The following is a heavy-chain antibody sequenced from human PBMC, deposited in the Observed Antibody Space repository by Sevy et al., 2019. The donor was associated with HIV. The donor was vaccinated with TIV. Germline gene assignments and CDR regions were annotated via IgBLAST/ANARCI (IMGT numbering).Heavy chain of an antibody. J-gene: IGHJ1*01. CDR3: ATRLGYCSGSSCYPPEYFHH. D-gene: IGHD2-15*01. CDR2: IYYSGNT. Sequence: SETLSLTCIVSGGSISSSSYYWGWIRQPPGKGLEWIGSIYYSGNTYYNPSLKSRVTISEATSKKQFSLKLSSVTAADTAVYDCATRLGYCSGSSCYPPEYFHHWGQGTLVTVSS. V-gene: IGHV4-39*01. CDR1: GGSISSSSYY.